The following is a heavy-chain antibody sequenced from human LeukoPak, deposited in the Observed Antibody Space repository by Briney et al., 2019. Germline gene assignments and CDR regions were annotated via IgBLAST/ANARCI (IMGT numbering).Heavy chain of an antibody. Sequence: PGRSLRLSCAASGFTFSNYGMHWVRQAPGKGLEWVAVISYAGSNKYYAESVKGRFTISRDNSKNTVYLQVNSLRAEDTAVYYCAKELGDPDYWGQGTLVTVSS. D-gene: IGHD1-26*01. CDR1: GFTFSNYG. CDR3: AKELGDPDY. CDR2: ISYAGSNK. V-gene: IGHV3-30*18. J-gene: IGHJ4*02.